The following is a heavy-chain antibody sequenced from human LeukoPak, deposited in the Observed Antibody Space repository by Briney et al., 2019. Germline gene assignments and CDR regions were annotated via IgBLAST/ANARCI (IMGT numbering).Heavy chain of an antibody. Sequence: SGPTLVKPTQTLTLTCTFSGFSLSTSGVGVGWIRQPPGKALEWLALIYWDDDKRYSPSLKSRLTITKDTSKNQVVPTMTNMDPVDTATYYCAHISTMVRGVTDWFDPWGQGTLVTVSS. V-gene: IGHV2-5*02. CDR3: AHISTMVRGVTDWFDP. D-gene: IGHD3-10*01. CDR1: GFSLSTSGVG. J-gene: IGHJ5*02. CDR2: IYWDDDK.